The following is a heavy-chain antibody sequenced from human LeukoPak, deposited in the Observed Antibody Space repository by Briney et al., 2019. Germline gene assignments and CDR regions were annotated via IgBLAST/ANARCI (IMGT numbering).Heavy chain of an antibody. D-gene: IGHD2-2*01. CDR3: ARDGSRLGYCSSTSWCVSDWFDP. CDR1: AYTFTIYG. CDR2: ISAYNGNT. Sequence: ASVTVSFTSSAYTFTIYGISWVRQAPGQGLEWMGWISAYNGNTNYAQKLQGRVTMTTDTSTSTAYMELRSLRSDDTAVYYCARDGSRLGYCSSTSWCVSDWFDPWGQGTLVTVSS. J-gene: IGHJ5*02. V-gene: IGHV1-18*01.